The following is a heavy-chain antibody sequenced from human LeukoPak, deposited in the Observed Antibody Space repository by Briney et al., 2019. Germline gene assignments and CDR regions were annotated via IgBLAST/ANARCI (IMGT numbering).Heavy chain of an antibody. CDR3: ARGLLVRGVISPDY. V-gene: IGHV1-2*02. CDR2: INPNSGGT. D-gene: IGHD3-10*01. J-gene: IGHJ4*02. Sequence: ASVKVSCKASGYTFTAYYIHWVRQAPGQEPEWMGWINPNSGGTNYAQKFQGRVTMTRDTSISTAYMELSRLRSDDTAVYYCARGLLVRGVISPDYWGQGTLVTVSS. CDR1: GYTFTAYY.